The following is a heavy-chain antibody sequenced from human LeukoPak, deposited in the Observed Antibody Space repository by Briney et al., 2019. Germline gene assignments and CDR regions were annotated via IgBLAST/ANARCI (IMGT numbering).Heavy chain of an antibody. CDR1: GYTFTTYG. CDR2: ISAYNGNT. CDR3: ARGVAMRLQSHFDY. Sequence: GASVKVSCKTSGYTFTTYGISWVRQAPGQGLEWMGWISAYNGNTNYAQNLQGRVTMTTDTSTTTAYMELRSLRSDDTAVYYCARGVAMRLQSHFDYWGQGTLVTVSS. J-gene: IGHJ4*02. D-gene: IGHD4-11*01. V-gene: IGHV1-18*01.